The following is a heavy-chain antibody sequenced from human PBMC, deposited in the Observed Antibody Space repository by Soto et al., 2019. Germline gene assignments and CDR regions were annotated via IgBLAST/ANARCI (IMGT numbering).Heavy chain of an antibody. CDR1: GYTFTSYG. J-gene: IGHJ6*02. CDR3: ARDGMIVVVITRYYYGMDV. V-gene: IGHV1-18*04. Sequence: SVKVSCKASGYTFTSYGISWVRQAPVQGLEWMGWISAYNGNTNYAQKLQGRVTMTTDTSTSTAYMELRSLRSDDTAVYYCARDGMIVVVITRYYYGMDVWGQGTTVTVSS. CDR2: ISAYNGNT. D-gene: IGHD3-22*01.